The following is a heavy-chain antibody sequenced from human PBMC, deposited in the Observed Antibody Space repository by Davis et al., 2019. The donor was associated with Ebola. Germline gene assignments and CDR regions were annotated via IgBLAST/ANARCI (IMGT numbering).Heavy chain of an antibody. CDR3: ARSVTMIVVVTHFDY. J-gene: IGHJ4*02. CDR1: GGTFSSYA. D-gene: IGHD3-22*01. Sequence: AASVKVSCKASGGTFSSYAISWVRQAPGQGLEWMGGIIPIFGTANYAQKFQGRVTITADKSTSTAYMELRSLRSDDTAVYYCARSVTMIVVVTHFDYWGQGTLVTVSS. V-gene: IGHV1-69*06. CDR2: IIPIFGTA.